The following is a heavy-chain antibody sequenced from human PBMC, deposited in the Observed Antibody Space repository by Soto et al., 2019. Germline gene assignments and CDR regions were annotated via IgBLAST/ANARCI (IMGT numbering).Heavy chain of an antibody. CDR2: FSYDGIYK. J-gene: IGHJ4*02. V-gene: IGHV3-30-3*01. D-gene: IGHD1-1*01. CDR1: GFNFSDYA. CDR3: AREGRNPSLRSSNCLDH. Sequence: QVQLAESGGGVVQPGRSLRLSCATSGFNFSDYAMHWVRQAPGKGPEYVAVFSYDGIYKFYADSVKGRFTISRDNSKNTLDLEMNNLRVEDTAVYFCAREGRNPSLRSSNCLDHWGQGTLVTVSS.